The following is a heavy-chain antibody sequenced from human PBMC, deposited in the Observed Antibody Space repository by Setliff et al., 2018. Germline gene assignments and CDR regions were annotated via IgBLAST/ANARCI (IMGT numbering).Heavy chain of an antibody. CDR3: ARIAYFDFWRGFGVGAFDL. CDR2: IDYSGNT. CDR1: DASVSNVNYY. Sequence: SETLSLTCSVPDASVSNVNYYWGWIRQPPGKGLEWVGSIDYSGNTYSNPSFKSRVTMSVDKSKNQFSLKLASVTAADRAVYYCARIAYFDFWRGFGVGAFDLWGYGSVVTVSS. D-gene: IGHD3-3*01. V-gene: IGHV4-39*01. J-gene: IGHJ3*01.